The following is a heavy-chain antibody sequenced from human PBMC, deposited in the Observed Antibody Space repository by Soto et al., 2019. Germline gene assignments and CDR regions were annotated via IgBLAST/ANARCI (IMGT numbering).Heavy chain of an antibody. Sequence: GGSLRLSCAASGFTFDDYGMHWVRQAPGKGLEWVSGISWNSGNIGYADSVKGRFTISRDNVKKSLYMEMNSLRAEDTALYYCAKDVGNYGDYGGAFDIWGQGTMVTVS. J-gene: IGHJ3*02. CDR2: ISWNSGNI. V-gene: IGHV3-9*01. CDR1: GFTFDDYG. CDR3: AKDVGNYGDYGGAFDI. D-gene: IGHD4-17*01.